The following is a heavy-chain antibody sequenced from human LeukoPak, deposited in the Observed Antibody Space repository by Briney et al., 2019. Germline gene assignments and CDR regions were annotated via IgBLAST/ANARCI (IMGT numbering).Heavy chain of an antibody. D-gene: IGHD3-3*01. V-gene: IGHV1-69*13. Sequence: SVKVSCKASGGTFSSYAISWVRQAPGQGLEWMGGIIPISGTANYAQKFQGRVTITADESTSTAYMELSSLRSEDTAVYYCARGLYDFWSGFENWFDPWGQGTLVTVSS. J-gene: IGHJ5*02. CDR1: GGTFSSYA. CDR3: ARGLYDFWSGFENWFDP. CDR2: IIPISGTA.